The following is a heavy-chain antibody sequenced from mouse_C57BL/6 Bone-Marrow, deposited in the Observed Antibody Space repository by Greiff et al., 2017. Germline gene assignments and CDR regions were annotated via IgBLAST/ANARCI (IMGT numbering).Heavy chain of an antibody. Sequence: QVQLQQPGAELVKPGASVKLSCKASGYTFTSYWMQWVKQRPGQGLEWIGEIDPSDSYPNYNQKFKGKATLTVDTSSSTAYMQLSSLTSEDSAVYYCARSRVYYCYDARLPGAYWGQGTLVTVSA. V-gene: IGHV1-50*01. D-gene: IGHD2-2*01. CDR3: ARSRVYYCYDARLPGAY. CDR2: IDPSDSYP. CDR1: GYTFTSYW. J-gene: IGHJ3*01.